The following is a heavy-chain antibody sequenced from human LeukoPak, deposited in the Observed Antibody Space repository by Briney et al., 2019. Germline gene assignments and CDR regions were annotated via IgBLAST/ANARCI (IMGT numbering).Heavy chain of an antibody. V-gene: IGHV1-46*01. Sequence: APVKVSCKAFGYTFTSNYMHGVRQAPGQGPDWMGLISPSGVSTTYAQKFQGRVTLTRDMSTSTDYLELSSVRSEDTAVYYCARDNSVRDAAWWFNPWGQGTLVTVSS. CDR2: ISPSGVST. CDR3: ARDNSVRDAAWWFNP. J-gene: IGHJ5*02. CDR1: GYTFTSNY. D-gene: IGHD5-24*01.